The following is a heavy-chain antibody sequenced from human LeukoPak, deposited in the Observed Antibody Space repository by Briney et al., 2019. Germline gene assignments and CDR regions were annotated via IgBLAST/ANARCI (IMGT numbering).Heavy chain of an antibody. CDR1: GFTFSSYA. CDR3: ARSAIGWDIVVVPAAEFDY. D-gene: IGHD2-2*01. V-gene: IGHV3-33*08. Sequence: PGGSLRLSCAASGFTFSSYAMSWVRQAPGKGLEWVAFIRYDGSNKYYGDSVKGRFTISRDNAKNSLYLQMNSLRAEDTAVYYCARSAIGWDIVVVPAAEFDYWGQGTLVTVSS. CDR2: IRYDGSNK. J-gene: IGHJ4*02.